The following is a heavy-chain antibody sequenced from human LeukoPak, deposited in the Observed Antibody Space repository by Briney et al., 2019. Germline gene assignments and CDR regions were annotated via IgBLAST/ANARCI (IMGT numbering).Heavy chain of an antibody. V-gene: IGHV1-18*01. CDR3: ARVACFGELLHIDYYYYGMDV. J-gene: IGHJ6*02. Sequence: GASVKVSCKASGYTFTSYGISWVRQAPGQGLEWMGWISAYNGNTNYAQKLQGRVTMTTDTSTSTAYMELRSLRSDHTAVYYCARVACFGELLHIDYYYYGMDVWGQGTTVTVSS. D-gene: IGHD3-10*01. CDR2: ISAYNGNT. CDR1: GYTFTSYG.